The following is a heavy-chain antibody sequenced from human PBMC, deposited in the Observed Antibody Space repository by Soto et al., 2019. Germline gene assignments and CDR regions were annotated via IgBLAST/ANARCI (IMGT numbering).Heavy chain of an antibody. CDR1: GFTFGTYT. V-gene: IGHV3-23*01. Sequence: GGSLRLSCAASGFTFGTYTVSWVRQDPGKGLEWVSGIFGSGDSTFYADSVRGRFTISRDNSKNTLYLQMNGLRAEDTAVYYCTKDARPDGFWDFDYWGQGTLVTVS. CDR2: IFGSGDST. CDR3: TKDARPDGFWDFDY. D-gene: IGHD5-12*01. J-gene: IGHJ4*02.